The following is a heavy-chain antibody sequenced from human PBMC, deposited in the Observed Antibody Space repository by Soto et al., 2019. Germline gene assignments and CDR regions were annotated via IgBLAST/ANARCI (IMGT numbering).Heavy chain of an antibody. CDR1: GYTFTGYY. CDR3: AKKLYYNYGMDV. J-gene: IGHJ6*02. Sequence: ASVKVSCKASGYTFTGYYMHWVRQAPGQGLEWMGWINPNSGGTNYAQKFQGRVTMTRDTSISTAYMELSRLRSDDAAVYYCAKKLYYNYGMDVWGQVTTVTVAS. CDR2: INPNSGGT. V-gene: IGHV1-2*02.